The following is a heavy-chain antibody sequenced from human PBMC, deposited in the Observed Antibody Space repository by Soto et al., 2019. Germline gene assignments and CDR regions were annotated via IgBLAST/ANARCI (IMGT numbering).Heavy chain of an antibody. V-gene: IGHV1-69*02. Sequence: QVQLVQSGAEVKKPGSSVRVSCKASGDTFTFYSINWVRQAPGLGLEWMGRINPILSMSNYAQRFQGRVTMTADKSTSTVYMELSSLRSEDTAMYYCASSYGSGYRAFDYWGQGALGTVSS. J-gene: IGHJ4*02. CDR2: INPILSMS. D-gene: IGHD3-10*01. CDR3: ASSYGSGYRAFDY. CDR1: GDTFTFYS.